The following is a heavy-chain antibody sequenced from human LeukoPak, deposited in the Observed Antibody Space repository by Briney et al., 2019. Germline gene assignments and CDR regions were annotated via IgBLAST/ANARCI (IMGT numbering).Heavy chain of an antibody. CDR3: ARDMGYDSSGYNGESFDY. CDR2: IYYSGST. J-gene: IGHJ4*02. Sequence: SETLSLTCTVSGGSISSSSYYWGWIRPPPGKGLEWIGSIYYSGSTYYNPSLKSRVTISVDTSKNQFSLKLSSVTAADTAVYYCARDMGYDSSGYNGESFDYWGQGTLVTVSS. D-gene: IGHD3-22*01. V-gene: IGHV4-39*07. CDR1: GGSISSSSYY.